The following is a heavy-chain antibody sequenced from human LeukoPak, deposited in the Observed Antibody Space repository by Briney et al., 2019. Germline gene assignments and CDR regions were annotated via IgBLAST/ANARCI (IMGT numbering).Heavy chain of an antibody. Sequence: ASVKVSCKASGYTFTGYYMHWVRQAPGQRLEWMGWINPNSGGTNYAQRFQGWVTMTRDTSISTAYMELSRLRSDDTAVYYCARRGDSSSWYRAIDYWGQGTLVTVSS. J-gene: IGHJ4*02. D-gene: IGHD6-13*01. V-gene: IGHV1-2*04. CDR2: INPNSGGT. CDR1: GYTFTGYY. CDR3: ARRGDSSSWYRAIDY.